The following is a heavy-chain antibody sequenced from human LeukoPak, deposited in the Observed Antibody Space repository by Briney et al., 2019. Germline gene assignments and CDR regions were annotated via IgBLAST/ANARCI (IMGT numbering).Heavy chain of an antibody. D-gene: IGHD6-19*01. CDR3: AGGSGWTSKY. V-gene: IGHV3-7*03. CDR1: GFSFSSYW. CDR2: IKDDGSQR. Sequence: PGGSLRLSCAASGFSFSSYWMTWVRQAPGKGPEWVANIKDDGSQRNYMDYLKGRFTISRDNGKILLLLQMNSLTAEDSAVYYCAGGSGWTSKYWGQGTLVTVSS. J-gene: IGHJ4*02.